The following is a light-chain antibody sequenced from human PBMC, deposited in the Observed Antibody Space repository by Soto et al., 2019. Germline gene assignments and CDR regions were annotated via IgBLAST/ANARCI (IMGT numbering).Light chain of an antibody. Sequence: QSVLTQPPSVSGAPGQRVTISCTGSSSNIGAGYDVHWYQQLPGTAPKLLIYGNSNRPSGVPDRFSGSKSGTSASLDITGLQAEDEADYYCQSYDSSLSEVFGTGTKLTVL. CDR1: SSNIGAGYD. CDR2: GNS. CDR3: QSYDSSLSEV. J-gene: IGLJ1*01. V-gene: IGLV1-40*01.